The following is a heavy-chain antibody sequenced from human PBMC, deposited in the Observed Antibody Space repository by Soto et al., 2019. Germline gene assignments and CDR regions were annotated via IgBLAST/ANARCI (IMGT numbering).Heavy chain of an antibody. J-gene: IGHJ3*01. Sequence: EVQLVESGGGLVQPGRSLRLSCAASGFTVGEYAMHWVRQAPGKGLEWASGISWNSGSIGYADSVKGRFTSSRDNAKNSLYLQMNSLRAEDTALYYCAKSVVAALRRDAFDVWGQGTMVTVSS. V-gene: IGHV3-9*01. CDR3: AKSVVAALRRDAFDV. CDR1: GFTVGEYA. CDR2: ISWNSGSI. D-gene: IGHD2-15*01.